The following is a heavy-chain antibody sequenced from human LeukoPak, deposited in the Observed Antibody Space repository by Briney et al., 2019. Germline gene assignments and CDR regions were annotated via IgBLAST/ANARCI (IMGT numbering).Heavy chain of an antibody. CDR2: INGDGRNI. Sequence: GGSLRLSCVASGFTFSSYWMHWVRQDPRKGLVWVSRINGDGRNINYADSVRGRFTISRDNAKNTLYLQMNTLRVEDTAVYYCTTPLPSRHCHSSSCYIFDIWGQGTMVTVSS. V-gene: IGHV3-74*01. D-gene: IGHD2-2*01. J-gene: IGHJ3*02. CDR1: GFTFSSYW. CDR3: TTPLPSRHCHSSSCYIFDI.